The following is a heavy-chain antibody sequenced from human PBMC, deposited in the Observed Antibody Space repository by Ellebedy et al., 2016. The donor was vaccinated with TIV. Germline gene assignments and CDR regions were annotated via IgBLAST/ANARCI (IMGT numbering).Heavy chain of an antibody. CDR1: GFTFSGSA. V-gene: IGHV3-73*01. D-gene: IGHD2-21*01. J-gene: IGHJ4*02. Sequence: GGSLGLSCAASGFTFSGSAMHWVRQASGKGLEWVGRIRSKANSYATAYAASVKGRFTISRDDSKNTAYLQMNSLKTEDTAVYYCTKMDDWDYWGQGTLVTVSS. CDR3: TKMDDWDY. CDR2: IRSKANSYAT.